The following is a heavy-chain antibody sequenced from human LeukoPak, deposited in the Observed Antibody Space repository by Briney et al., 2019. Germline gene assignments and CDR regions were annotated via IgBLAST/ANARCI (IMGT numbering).Heavy chain of an antibody. CDR2: ISWNSGSI. CDR1: GFTFDDYA. Sequence: GGSLRLSCAASGFTFDDYAMHWVRQAPGKGLEWVSGISWNSGSIGYADSVKGRFTISRDNAKNSLYLQMNSLRAEDTALYYCAKDMSYDSSGGFDYWGLGTLVTVSS. D-gene: IGHD3-22*01. CDR3: AKDMSYDSSGGFDY. V-gene: IGHV3-9*01. J-gene: IGHJ4*02.